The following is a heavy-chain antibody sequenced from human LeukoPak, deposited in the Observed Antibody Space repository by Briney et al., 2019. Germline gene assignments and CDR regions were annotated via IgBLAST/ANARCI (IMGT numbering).Heavy chain of an antibody. CDR1: GFTFSKYW. CDR3: ARKMKTGDRVGTFDI. J-gene: IGHJ3*02. D-gene: IGHD1-1*01. Sequence: GGSLRLSCVASGFTFSKYWMNWVRQAPMKGLEWVSSIGTDGSYIYYADSVQGRFTISRDNAKNSLYLQMNSLTAEDTAVYYCARKMKTGDRVGTFDIWGQGTMVTVSS. V-gene: IGHV3-21*01. CDR2: IGTDGSYI.